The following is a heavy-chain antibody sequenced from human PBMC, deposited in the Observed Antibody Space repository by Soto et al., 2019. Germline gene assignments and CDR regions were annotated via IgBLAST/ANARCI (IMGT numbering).Heavy chain of an antibody. J-gene: IGHJ6*02. CDR3: ARGIDDQASYGMDL. V-gene: IGHV3-7*01. CDR2: IKEDGSEK. CDR1: RFSFANYW. Sequence: PGGSLRLSCAASRFSFANYWMSWVRQAPGKGLEWVGHIKEDGSEKSYADSVKGRFTISRDNAKKSVYLQMNSMRAEDTAVYYCARGIDDQASYGMDLWGQGTTVTVSS.